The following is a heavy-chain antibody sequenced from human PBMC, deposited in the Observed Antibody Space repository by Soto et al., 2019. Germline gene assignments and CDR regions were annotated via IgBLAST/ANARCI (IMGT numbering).Heavy chain of an antibody. D-gene: IGHD1-26*01. Sequence: QVQLVESGGGVVQPGRSLRLSCAASGFTFSNYAMHWVRQAPGKGLEWVAVISYDGGNTYYADSVKGRFTISRDNSKNTLYLQMNSRRAEDTAMSYCARNSGSYYGDAFDIWGQGTMVTVSS. J-gene: IGHJ3*02. CDR2: ISYDGGNT. CDR3: ARNSGSYYGDAFDI. CDR1: GFTFSNYA. V-gene: IGHV3-30-3*01.